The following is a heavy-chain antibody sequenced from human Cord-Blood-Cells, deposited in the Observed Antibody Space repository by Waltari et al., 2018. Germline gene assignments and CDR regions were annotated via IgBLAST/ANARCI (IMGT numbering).Heavy chain of an antibody. CDR3: ARGEGGIAAAGTGYFQH. Sequence: QVQLQESGPGLVKPWETLSLTCPVPGGSISSYYWSWIRQPPGKGLEWIGYIYYSGSTNSNPSLKSRVTISVDTSKNQFSLKLSSVTAADTAVYYCARGEGGIAAAGTGYFQHWGQGTLVTVSS. J-gene: IGHJ1*01. V-gene: IGHV4-59*01. CDR1: GGSISSYY. D-gene: IGHD6-13*01. CDR2: IYYSGST.